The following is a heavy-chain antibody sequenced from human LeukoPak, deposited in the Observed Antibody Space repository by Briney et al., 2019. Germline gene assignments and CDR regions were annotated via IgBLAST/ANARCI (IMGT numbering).Heavy chain of an antibody. CDR2: LTTNSRYI. J-gene: IGHJ6*02. CDR1: GFTFSSYD. D-gene: IGHD1-26*01. CDR3: ARSREVGATSFDFGMDV. V-gene: IGHV3-21*01. Sequence: PGGSLRLSCAAFGFTFSSYDMNWVRQAPGKGLEWVSSLTTNSRYIYYADSVKGRFTISRDNSKNTLYLQMNSLRTEDTAVNYCARSREVGATSFDFGMDVWGQGTTVTVSS.